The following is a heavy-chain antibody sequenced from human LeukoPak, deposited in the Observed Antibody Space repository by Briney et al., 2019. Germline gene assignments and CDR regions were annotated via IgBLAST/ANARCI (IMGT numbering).Heavy chain of an antibody. V-gene: IGHV1-18*01. CDR2: ISAYNGNT. Sequence: ASVKVSCKASGYTFTSYGISWVRQAPGQGLEWMGWISAYNGNTNYAQKLQGRVTMTTDTSTSTAYMELRSLRSDDTAVYYCATLVEYSSSSWLDYWGQGTLVTASS. J-gene: IGHJ4*02. CDR1: GYTFTSYG. D-gene: IGHD6-6*01. CDR3: ATLVEYSSSSWLDY.